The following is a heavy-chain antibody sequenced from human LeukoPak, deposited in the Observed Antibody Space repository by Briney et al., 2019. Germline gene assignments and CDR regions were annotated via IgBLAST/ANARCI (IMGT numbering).Heavy chain of an antibody. CDR1: GFTFSSHT. V-gene: IGHV3-23*01. CDR2: ISGSGGST. Sequence: GGSLRLSCATSGFTFSSHTMNWVRQAPGKGLEWVSAISGSGGSTYYADSVKGRFTISRDNSKNTLYLQMNSLRAEDTAVYYCAKVLQLWLLLDYWGQGTLVTVSS. J-gene: IGHJ4*02. CDR3: AKVLQLWLLLDY. D-gene: IGHD5-18*01.